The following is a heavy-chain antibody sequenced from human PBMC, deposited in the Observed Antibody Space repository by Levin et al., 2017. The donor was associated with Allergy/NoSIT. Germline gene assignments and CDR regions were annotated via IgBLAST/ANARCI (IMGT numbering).Heavy chain of an antibody. J-gene: IGHJ4*02. CDR3: ATEGSRIAAAVFAH. CDR2: IKGETDGGTR. D-gene: IGHD6-13*01. Sequence: PGGSLRLSCAGSGFTFSSAWMNWVRQTPGKGLQWIGRIKGETDGGTREYAAPLEGRVTISRDDSRATLFLEMNSLTTEDTGVYYCATEGSRIAAAVFAHWGQGTLVTVSS. CDR1: GFTFSSAW. V-gene: IGHV3-15*05.